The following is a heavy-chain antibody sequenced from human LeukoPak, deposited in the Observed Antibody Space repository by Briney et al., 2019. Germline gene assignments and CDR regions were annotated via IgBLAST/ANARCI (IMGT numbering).Heavy chain of an antibody. J-gene: IGHJ3*02. Sequence: SETLSLTCAVYGGSFSGYYWSWIRQPPGKGLEWIGEINHSGSTNYNPSLKSRVTISVDTSKNQFSLKLSSVTAADTAVYYCASSSIAAPRGAFDIWGQGTMVTVSS. V-gene: IGHV4-34*01. D-gene: IGHD6-6*01. CDR2: INHSGST. CDR1: GGSFSGYY. CDR3: ASSSIAAPRGAFDI.